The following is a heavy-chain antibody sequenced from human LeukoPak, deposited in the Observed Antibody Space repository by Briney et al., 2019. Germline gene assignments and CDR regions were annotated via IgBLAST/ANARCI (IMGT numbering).Heavy chain of an antibody. J-gene: IGHJ6*04. CDR1: GYIFITYY. CDR2: IDPDTGGT. D-gene: IGHD5/OR15-5a*01. CDR3: VRGVYGGDV. V-gene: IGHV1-2*02. Sequence: ASVKVSCKASGYIFITYYIHWVRQAPGQGLEWMGWIDPDTGGTNYAQKFQGRVTLTRDTSISTAYMELSRLRSDDTAVYFCVRGVYGGDVWGKGTTVTVSS.